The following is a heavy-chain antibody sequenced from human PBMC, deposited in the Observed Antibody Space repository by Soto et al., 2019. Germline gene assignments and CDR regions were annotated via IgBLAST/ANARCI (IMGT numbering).Heavy chain of an antibody. CDR2: MYNTGST. D-gene: IGHD5-12*01. V-gene: IGHV4-59*01. Sequence: SETLSLTCTVSGGSISRYYWSWIRQPPGKGLEWIGYMYNTGSTVYNPPFKSRVTISVDTSKNQFSLKLNSVTAADTAVYYCARRRGFHYSYGTDVYGLALTVT. CDR3: ARRRGFHYSYGTDV. CDR1: GGSISRYY. J-gene: IGHJ6*02.